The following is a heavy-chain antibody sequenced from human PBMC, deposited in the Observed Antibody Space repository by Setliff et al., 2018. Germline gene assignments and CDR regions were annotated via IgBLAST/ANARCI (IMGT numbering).Heavy chain of an antibody. CDR1: GGSISGHY. J-gene: IGHJ4*02. D-gene: IGHD2-15*01. CDR3: ATSAWWYRFDS. CDR2: IHYSGST. Sequence: PSETLSLTCTISGGSISGHYWTWIRQPPGKGLEWIGYIHYSGSTNYCPSLESRVTMSLDTSENQLSLKLTSVTAEDTAVYYCATSAWWYRFDSWGQGILVTVSS. V-gene: IGHV4-59*11.